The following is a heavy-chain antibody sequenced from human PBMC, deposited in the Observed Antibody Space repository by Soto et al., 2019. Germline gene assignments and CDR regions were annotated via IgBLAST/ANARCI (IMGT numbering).Heavy chain of an antibody. J-gene: IGHJ4*02. CDR3: ASDPYYYDSSGYYSKYYFDY. D-gene: IGHD3-22*01. Sequence: SETLSLTCNVSNTSISDDYWAWIRQSPGKGLEWIGFSHYSGNSAYNPSLKTRVSMSVDTSKKQVSLKLTSVTAEDTAVYYCASDPYYYDSSGYYSKYYFDYWGQGTLVTVSS. CDR2: SHYSGNS. V-gene: IGHV4-59*01. CDR1: NTSISDDY.